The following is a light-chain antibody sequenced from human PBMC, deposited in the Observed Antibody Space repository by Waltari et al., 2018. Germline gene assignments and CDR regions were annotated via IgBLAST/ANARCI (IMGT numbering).Light chain of an antibody. CDR3: QQSYSTPWT. CDR2: AAS. CDR1: QSLLNSNGKNS. V-gene: IGKV2-28*01. Sequence: DIVMTQSPLSLPVTPGEPASMSCRSSQSLLNSNGKNSSNWYIQKPGHSPPLLIYAASSLQSGVPSRFSGSGSGTDFTLTISSLQPEDFATYYCQQSYSTPWTFGQGTKVEIK. J-gene: IGKJ1*01.